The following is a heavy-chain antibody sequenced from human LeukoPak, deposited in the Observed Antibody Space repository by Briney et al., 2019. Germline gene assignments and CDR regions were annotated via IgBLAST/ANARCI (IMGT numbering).Heavy chain of an antibody. D-gene: IGHD3-22*01. Sequence: PGGSLRLSCAASGFSFSRNAMHWVRQAPGKGLEWVALIWYDGSNHYYADSVKGRFTISRDNSKNTLYLQMNSLRAEDTAVYYCARDGDYDSSGYYYQGWAKIPDYWGQGTLVTVSS. CDR1: GFSFSRNA. CDR2: IWYDGSNH. V-gene: IGHV3-33*01. CDR3: ARDGDYDSSGYYYQGWAKIPDY. J-gene: IGHJ4*02.